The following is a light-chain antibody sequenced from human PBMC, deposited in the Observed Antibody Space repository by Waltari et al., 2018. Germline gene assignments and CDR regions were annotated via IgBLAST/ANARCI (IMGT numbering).Light chain of an antibody. V-gene: IGLV2-8*01. CDR2: EVT. J-gene: IGLJ3*02. CDR1: SPDAYGSYP. CDR3: SSYAGGSSLM. Sequence: QSALTQPPSPSGSPGPSITISCTGISPDAYGSYPVFWYQQHPGKAPKLLSYEVTKRPSGVPDRCSGSKSDNTASLAVSGLQAEDEADYYCSSYAGGSSLMFGGGTKLTVL.